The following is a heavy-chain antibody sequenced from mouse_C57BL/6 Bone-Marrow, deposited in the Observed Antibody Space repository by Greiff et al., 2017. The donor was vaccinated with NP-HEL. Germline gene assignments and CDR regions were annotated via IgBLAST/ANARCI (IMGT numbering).Heavy chain of an antibody. D-gene: IGHD2-3*01. V-gene: IGHV14-4*01. Sequence: EVQLQQSGAELVRPGASVKLSCTASGFNIKDDYMHWVKQRPEQGLEWIGWIDPENGDTEYASKFQGKATITADTSSNTAYLQLSSLTSEDTAVYYCTTWNDGYLFYFAYWGQGTTLTVSS. J-gene: IGHJ2*01. CDR1: GFNIKDDY. CDR2: IDPENGDT. CDR3: TTWNDGYLFYFAY.